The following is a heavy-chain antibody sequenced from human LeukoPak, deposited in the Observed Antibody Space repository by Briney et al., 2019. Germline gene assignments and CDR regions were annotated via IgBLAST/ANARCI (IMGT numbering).Heavy chain of an antibody. V-gene: IGHV3-74*01. CDR1: RFTFNSYW. CDR3: ARGRYYGMDV. J-gene: IGHJ6*02. CDR2: INSDGSST. Sequence: GGSLRLSCAASRFTFNSYWMHWVRQAPGKGLVWVSRINSDGSSTTYADSVKGRFTISRDNAKNTLYLQMNSLRAEDTAVYYCARGRYYGMDVWGQGTTVTVSS.